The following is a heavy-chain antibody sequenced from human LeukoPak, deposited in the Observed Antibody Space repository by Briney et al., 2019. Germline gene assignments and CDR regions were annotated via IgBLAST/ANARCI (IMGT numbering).Heavy chain of an antibody. V-gene: IGHV4-38-2*01. D-gene: IGHD4-17*01. CDR2: MYYIGST. CDR3: ARVPTVTFFDY. Sequence: PGGSLRLSCAASGFTFSDYSMNWVRQAPGKGLEWIGSMYYIGSTYYNPSLKSRVTISVDTSKNQFSLKLSSVTAADTAVYYCARVPTVTFFDYWGQGTLVTVSS. CDR1: GFTFSDYS. J-gene: IGHJ4*02.